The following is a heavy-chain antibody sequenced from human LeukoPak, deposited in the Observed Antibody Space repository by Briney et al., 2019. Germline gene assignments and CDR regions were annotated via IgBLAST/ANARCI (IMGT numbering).Heavy chain of an antibody. Sequence: PSETLSLTCAVYGGSFSGYYWSWIRQPPGKGLEWIGEINHSGSTNYNPSLKSRVTISVDTSKNQFSLKLSSVTAADTVVYYCARDRSYYDSSGYYYSYWYFDLWGRGTLVTVSS. CDR2: INHSGST. CDR3: ARDRSYYDSSGYYYSYWYFDL. D-gene: IGHD3-22*01. CDR1: GGSFSGYY. J-gene: IGHJ2*01. V-gene: IGHV4-34*01.